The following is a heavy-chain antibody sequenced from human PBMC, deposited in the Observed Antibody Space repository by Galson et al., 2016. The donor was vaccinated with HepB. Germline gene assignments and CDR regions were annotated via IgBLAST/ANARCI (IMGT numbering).Heavy chain of an antibody. CDR2: ISWNSGSV. D-gene: IGHD2-15*01. CDR1: GFTFDDYG. J-gene: IGHJ6*04. Sequence: SLRLSCAASGFTFDDYGMHWVRQAPGKGLEWVSGISWNSGSVGYADSVKGRFTISRENAKNSLSPQTNSLRAEDTALYYCAKGFPAYCSGGSCYFKTYNYYGMDVWGKGTTVTVSS. V-gene: IGHV3-9*01. CDR3: AKGFPAYCSGGSCYFKTYNYYGMDV.